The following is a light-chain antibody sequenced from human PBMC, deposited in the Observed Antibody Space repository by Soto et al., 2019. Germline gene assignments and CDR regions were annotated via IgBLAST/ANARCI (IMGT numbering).Light chain of an antibody. V-gene: IGKV1-5*03. CDR1: QTISSR. Sequence: DIQMTQSPPTQYGSVRDSVTITCRASQTISSRLAWYQQKPGKAPKLLIYKASTIKSGFPSRFSGSGSGTEFTLTISSLQSDDFATYYCQHYNSYSEAFGQGTKVDI. CDR3: QHYNSYSEA. J-gene: IGKJ1*01. CDR2: KAS.